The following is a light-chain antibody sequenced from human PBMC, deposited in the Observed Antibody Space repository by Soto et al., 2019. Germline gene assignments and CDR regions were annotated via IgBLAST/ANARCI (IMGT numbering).Light chain of an antibody. CDR2: DVS. V-gene: IGLV2-14*01. CDR3: SSYTSSSTLGTV. CDR1: SSDVGGYNY. J-gene: IGLJ2*01. Sequence: QSALTQPASVSGSPGQSITISCTGTSSDVGGYNYVSWYQQHPGKAPKLMIYDVSNRPSGVSNRFSGSKSGNTASLTISGLQAEDEADEYGSSYTSSSTLGTVFGGGTKLTVL.